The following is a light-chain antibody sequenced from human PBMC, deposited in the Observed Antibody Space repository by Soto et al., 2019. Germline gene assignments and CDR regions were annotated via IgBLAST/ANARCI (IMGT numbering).Light chain of an antibody. Sequence: QSVLTQPPSASGSPGQSVTISCTGTSSDVGGYDYVSWYQQHPGKAPKAMIYEVSKRPAGVPDRFSGSKSGNTASLTVSGLQAEDEADYYCSSYGGRNHLLFGGGTKLTVL. J-gene: IGLJ2*01. CDR3: SSYGGRNHLL. V-gene: IGLV2-8*01. CDR1: SSDVGGYDY. CDR2: EVS.